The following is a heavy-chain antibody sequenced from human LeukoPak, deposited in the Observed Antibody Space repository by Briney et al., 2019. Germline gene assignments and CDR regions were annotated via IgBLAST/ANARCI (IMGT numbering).Heavy chain of an antibody. Sequence: PGGSLRLSCAASGFTFSSYAMSWVRQAPGKGLEWVGRIKSKTDGGTTDYAAPVRGRFTISRDDSKNTLYLQMNSLKTEDTAVYYCTTTYADEVVVLFDYWGQGTLVTVSS. V-gene: IGHV3-15*01. D-gene: IGHD2-21*01. CDR2: IKSKTDGGTT. CDR3: TTTYADEVVVLFDY. CDR1: GFTFSSYA. J-gene: IGHJ4*02.